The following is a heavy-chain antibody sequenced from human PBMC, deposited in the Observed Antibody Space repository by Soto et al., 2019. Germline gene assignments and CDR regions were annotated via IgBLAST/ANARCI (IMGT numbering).Heavy chain of an antibody. CDR1: GFTFSSYS. CDR2: ISSSSSTI. J-gene: IGHJ6*02. V-gene: IGHV3-48*01. D-gene: IGHD6-13*01. CDR3: ARGEVRQQLDGSPLDYYYYGMDV. Sequence: EVQLVESGGGLVQPGGSLRLSCAASGFTFSSYSMNWVRQAPGKGLEWVSYISSSSSTIYYADSVKGRFTISRDNAKNSLYLQQNNLRAEDTAVYYCARGEVRQQLDGSPLDYYYYGMDVWGQGTTITVSS.